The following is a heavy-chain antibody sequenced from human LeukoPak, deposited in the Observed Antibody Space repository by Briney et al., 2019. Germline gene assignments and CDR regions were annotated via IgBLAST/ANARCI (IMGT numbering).Heavy chain of an antibody. J-gene: IGHJ1*01. Sequence: PGASLRLSCAASGFPFSNYAMSWVRQAPGKGLAGVATISGSSVSTYYADSVQGRFTISRDHSKNTLYLQMNSRRAEDTAAYYCAKVELNWNDEYFQHWGQGTLVTVSS. CDR3: AKVELNWNDEYFQH. CDR2: ISGSSVST. V-gene: IGHV3-23*01. CDR1: GFPFSNYA. D-gene: IGHD1-1*01.